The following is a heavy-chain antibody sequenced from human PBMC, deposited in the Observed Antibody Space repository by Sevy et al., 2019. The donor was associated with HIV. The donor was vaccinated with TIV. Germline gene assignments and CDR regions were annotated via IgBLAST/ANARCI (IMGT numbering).Heavy chain of an antibody. CDR1: GFTFSSYS. D-gene: IGHD3-22*01. J-gene: IGHJ6*02. Sequence: GGSLRLSCAASGFTFSSYSMNWVRQAPGKGLEWVSYISSSSSTIYYADSVKGRFTISRENAKNSLYLQMNSLRDEDTDVYYCARDVYYYDSSGYYHYYYYGMDVWGQGTTVTVSS. CDR2: ISSSSSTI. CDR3: ARDVYYYDSSGYYHYYYYGMDV. V-gene: IGHV3-48*02.